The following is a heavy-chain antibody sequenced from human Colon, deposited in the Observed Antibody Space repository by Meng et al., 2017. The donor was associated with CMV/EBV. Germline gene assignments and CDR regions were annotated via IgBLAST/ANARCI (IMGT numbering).Heavy chain of an antibody. D-gene: IGHD1-1*01. Sequence: QIHLVQFGPEVKEPGASVLVSCRSSGYTFTSYGINLVRQAPGQGLEWMGWISGSTGYTNRAQKFQGRVTMTTDTSTSTAYLALTSLTSNDTAAYYCARGRPNWSGVLDYWGQGTLVTVSS. J-gene: IGHJ4*02. CDR1: GYTFTSYG. CDR2: ISGSTGYT. CDR3: ARGRPNWSGVLDY. V-gene: IGHV1-18*01.